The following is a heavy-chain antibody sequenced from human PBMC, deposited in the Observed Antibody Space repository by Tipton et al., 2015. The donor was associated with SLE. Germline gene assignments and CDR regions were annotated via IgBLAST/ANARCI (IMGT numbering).Heavy chain of an antibody. CDR2: IWYDGNYE. V-gene: IGHV3-33*01. J-gene: IGHJ4*02. Sequence: LSLTCAASGITFSSYGMHWVRQAPGKGLEWVAVIWYDGNYEYYADSVKGRFTISRDNSKNTLYLQMNSLRAEDTAVYYCARDAPEYCSGGSCYCDYWGQGTLVTVSS. D-gene: IGHD2-15*01. CDR3: ARDAPEYCSGGSCYCDY. CDR1: GITFSSYG.